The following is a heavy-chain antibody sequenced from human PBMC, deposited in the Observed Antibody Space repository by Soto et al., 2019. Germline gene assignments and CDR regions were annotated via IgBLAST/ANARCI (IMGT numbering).Heavy chain of an antibody. CDR3: ARDKYGLLGITMVRGEPYYYYYYGMDV. CDR1: GYTFTGYY. CDR2: INPNRGGT. V-gene: IGHV1-2*02. Sequence: GASVKVSCKASGYTFTGYYMHWVRQAPGQGLEWMGWINPNRGGTNYAQKFQGRVTMTRDTAISTAYMELSRLRSDDTAVYYCARDKYGLLGITMVRGEPYYYYYYGMDVWGQGTTVTVSS. J-gene: IGHJ6*02. D-gene: IGHD3-10*01.